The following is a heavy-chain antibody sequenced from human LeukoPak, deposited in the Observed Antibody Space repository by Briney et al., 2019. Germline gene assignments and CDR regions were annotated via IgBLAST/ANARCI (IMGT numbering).Heavy chain of an antibody. D-gene: IGHD1-26*01. CDR1: GFTFSSYA. V-gene: IGHV3-23*01. J-gene: IGHJ4*02. CDR2: ISGSGAST. CDR3: AKDVGKWESLHFFDY. Sequence: GRSLRLSCAASGFTFSSYAMYWVRQAPGKGLEWISGISGSGASTYYADSVKGRFTISRDDSRNTLYLQMNSLRGDDTAVYYCAKDVGKWESLHFFDYWGQGTLVTVSS.